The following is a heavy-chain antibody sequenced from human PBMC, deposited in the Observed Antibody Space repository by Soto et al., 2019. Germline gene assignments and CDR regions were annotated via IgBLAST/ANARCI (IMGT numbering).Heavy chain of an antibody. CDR1: GGTFSSYT. V-gene: IGHV1-69*01. Sequence: QVLLVQSGAEVKKPGSSVKVTCKASGGTFSSYTISWVRQAPGQGLEYMGGIMPIFGTATYTQSFQDRVTITADEATSTVDMELRSLRSDDTPVCYCTRGVTANYMGSDAFQFWGEGAIVTVSS. J-gene: IGHJ3*01. D-gene: IGHD1-7*01. CDR2: IMPIFGTA. CDR3: TRGVTANYMGSDAFQF.